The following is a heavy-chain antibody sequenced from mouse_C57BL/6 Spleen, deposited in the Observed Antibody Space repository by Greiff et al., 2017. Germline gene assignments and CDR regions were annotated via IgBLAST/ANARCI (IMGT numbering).Heavy chain of an antibody. V-gene: IGHV1-64*01. CDR2: IHPNSGST. J-gene: IGHJ1*03. D-gene: IGHD1-1*01. CDR3: ARSDYYYGTGYFDV. CDR1: GSTFTSYW. Sequence: VQLQQSGAELVKPGASVKLSCKASGSTFTSYWMHWVKQRPGQGLEWIGMIHPNSGSTNYNEKFKSKATLTGDKSSSPAYLQLSSLTYVSSAVYYCARSDYYYGTGYFDVWGTGTTVTVSS.